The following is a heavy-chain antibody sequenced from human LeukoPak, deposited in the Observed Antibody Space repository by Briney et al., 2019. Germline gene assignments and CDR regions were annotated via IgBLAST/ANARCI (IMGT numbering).Heavy chain of an antibody. CDR3: AWYSGSKYYFDY. Sequence: ASGKVSFKSSVSAFTICSSCWARDAPGQGLGWMGWISANNGNTNYAQKLQGRVRMTTDTSTSTPYMEMTVLTSDDTAVYCCAWYSGSKYYFDYWGQGTLVTVSS. CDR1: VSAFTICS. D-gene: IGHD1-26*01. V-gene: IGHV1-18*01. CDR2: ISANNGNT. J-gene: IGHJ4*02.